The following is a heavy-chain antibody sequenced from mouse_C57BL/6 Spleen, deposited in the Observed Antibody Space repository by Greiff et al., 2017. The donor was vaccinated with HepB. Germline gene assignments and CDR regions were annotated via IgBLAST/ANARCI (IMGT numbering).Heavy chain of an antibody. CDR1: GYSFTDYN. J-gene: IGHJ4*01. D-gene: IGHD1-1*01. CDR2: INPNYGTT. V-gene: IGHV1-39*01. Sequence: EVQLQQSGPELVKPGASVKISCKASGYSFTDYNMNWVKQSNGKSLEWIGVINPNYGTTSYNQKFKGKATLTVDQSSSTAYMQLNSLTSEDSAVYYCARERRIIYYYGSSYLYYAMDYWGQGTSVTVSS. CDR3: ARERRIIYYYGSSYLYYAMDY.